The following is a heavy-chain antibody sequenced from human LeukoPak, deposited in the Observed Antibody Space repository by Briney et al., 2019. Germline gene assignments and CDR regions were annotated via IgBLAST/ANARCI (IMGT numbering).Heavy chain of an antibody. CDR3: ARGKGGWGTAMSIFFDY. CDR2: IYYSGST. J-gene: IGHJ4*02. CDR1: GGSISSSSYY. Sequence: ASETLSLTCTVSGGSISSSSYYWGWIRQPPGKGLEWIGSIYYSGSTYYNPSLKSRVTISVDTSKNQFSLKLSSVTAADTAVYYCARGKGGWGTAMSIFFDYWGQGTLVTVSS. D-gene: IGHD5-18*01. V-gene: IGHV4-39*07.